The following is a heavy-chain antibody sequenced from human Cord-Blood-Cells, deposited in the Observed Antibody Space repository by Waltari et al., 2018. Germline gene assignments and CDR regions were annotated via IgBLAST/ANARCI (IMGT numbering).Heavy chain of an antibody. CDR2: MNPNSGNT. D-gene: IGHD1-7*01. CDR3: ARGITGTNWFDP. Sequence: QVQLMQSGAEVKKPGPSVKVSCKASGYTFTSYDINWVRQATGQGLEGMGWMNPNSGNTGYGQKFRGNVTMTRNTSISTAYMGLSSLRSEDTAVYYCARGITGTNWFDPWGQGTLVTVSS. J-gene: IGHJ5*02. V-gene: IGHV1-8*01. CDR1: GYTFTSYD.